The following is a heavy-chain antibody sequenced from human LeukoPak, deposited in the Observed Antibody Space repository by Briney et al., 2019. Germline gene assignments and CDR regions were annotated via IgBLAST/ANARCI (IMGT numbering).Heavy chain of an antibody. CDR3: AKDLRSSGWYESL. V-gene: IGHV3-74*01. Sequence: GGSLRLSCAASGFTFSSYWMHWVSQAPGKGLVWVSRINPDASSTKYADFVKGRFTISRDNARSTLYLQMNSLRAEDTAVYYCAKDLRSSGWYESLWGQGTLVTVSS. J-gene: IGHJ4*02. D-gene: IGHD6-19*01. CDR1: GFTFSSYW. CDR2: INPDASST.